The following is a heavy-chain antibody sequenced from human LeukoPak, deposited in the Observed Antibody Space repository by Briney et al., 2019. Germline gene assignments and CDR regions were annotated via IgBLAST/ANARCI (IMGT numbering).Heavy chain of an antibody. CDR2: VYPDDSDT. CDR1: GYSFTTYW. Sequence: GESLKISCQGSGYSFTTYWIGWVRQMPGKGLEWMGIVYPDDSDTRYSPSFQGQVTISADKSISTAYLQLSSLKASDTAICYCARQTTSGWYDYWGQGTLVIVSS. J-gene: IGHJ4*02. D-gene: IGHD6-19*01. V-gene: IGHV5-51*01. CDR3: ARQTTSGWYDY.